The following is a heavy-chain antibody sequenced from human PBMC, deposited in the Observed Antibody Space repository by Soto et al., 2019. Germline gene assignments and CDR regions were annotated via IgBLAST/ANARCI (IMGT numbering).Heavy chain of an antibody. CDR1: GGTSSSYA. CDR2: IIPIFGTA. CDR3: ARDEYYYDSSGYYFEYGMDV. J-gene: IGHJ6*02. V-gene: IGHV1-69*13. D-gene: IGHD3-22*01. Sequence: GASVKVSCKASGGTSSSYAISWVRQAPGQGLEWMGGIIPIFGTANYAQKFQGRVTITADESTSTAYMELSSLRSEDTAVYYCARDEYYYDSSGYYFEYGMDVWGQGTTVTVSS.